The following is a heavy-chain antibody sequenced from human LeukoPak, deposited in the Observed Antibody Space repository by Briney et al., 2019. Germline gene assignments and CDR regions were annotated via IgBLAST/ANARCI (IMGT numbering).Heavy chain of an antibody. V-gene: IGHV3-23*01. CDR1: GFTFSSYA. CDR3: ARETCSSTSCSTDY. Sequence: GSLRLSCAASGFTFSSYAMSWVRQAPGKGLEWVSAISGGGGSAYYADSVKGRFTISKDNSKNTLYLQMNSLRAEDTAVYYCARETCSSTSCSTDYWGQGTLVTVSS. J-gene: IGHJ4*02. D-gene: IGHD2-2*01. CDR2: ISGGGGSA.